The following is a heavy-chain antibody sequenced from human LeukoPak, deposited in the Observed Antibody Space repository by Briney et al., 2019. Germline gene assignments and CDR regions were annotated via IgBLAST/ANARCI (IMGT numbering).Heavy chain of an antibody. D-gene: IGHD3-16*01. J-gene: IGHJ5*02. CDR2: IYYSGST. CDR3: ARHWVFDP. V-gene: IGHV4-39*07. CDR1: GDSISSSSPY. Sequence: PSETLSLTCSVSGDSISSSSPYWGWIRQPPGKGLEWIGSIYYSGSTYYNPSLKSRVTISVDTSKNQFSLKLSSVTAADTAVYYCARHWVFDPWGQGTLVTVSS.